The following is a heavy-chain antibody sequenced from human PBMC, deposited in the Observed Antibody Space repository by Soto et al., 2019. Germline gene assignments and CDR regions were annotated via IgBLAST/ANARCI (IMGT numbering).Heavy chain of an antibody. J-gene: IGHJ6*02. CDR2: IAYDGINT. Sequence: SLSCVASGFNFGTYAIHWVRQAPGKGLQWVALIAYDGINTYYADSVKGRFTISRDNSKNTLHLQMNSLRPEDTGVYFCARVTPGNNLYYFSGLDVWGQGTSVTVSS. V-gene: IGHV3-30-3*01. CDR3: ARVTPGNNLYYFSGLDV. D-gene: IGHD1-1*01. CDR1: GFNFGTYA.